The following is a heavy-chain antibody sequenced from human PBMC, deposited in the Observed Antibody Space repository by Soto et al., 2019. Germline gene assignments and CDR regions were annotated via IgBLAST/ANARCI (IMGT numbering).Heavy chain of an antibody. CDR2: TTYDGSQN. CDR3: TRASSNYGAYHDKYDY. CDR1: GFTFISYT. V-gene: IGHV3-30-3*01. D-gene: IGHD4-17*01. J-gene: IGHJ4*02. Sequence: QVQLVESGRGVVQPGRSLRLSCAASGFTFISYTMHWVRQAPGKGLEWVAATTYDGSQNFYADSVKGRFTISRDNSQNTLYLQMNSLRGEDTAVYYCTRASSNYGAYHDKYDYWGQVTLVTVSS.